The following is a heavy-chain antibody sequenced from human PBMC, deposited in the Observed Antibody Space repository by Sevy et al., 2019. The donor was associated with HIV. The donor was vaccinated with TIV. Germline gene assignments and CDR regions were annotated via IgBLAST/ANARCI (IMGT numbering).Heavy chain of an antibody. J-gene: IGHJ4*02. V-gene: IGHV4-39*01. D-gene: IGHD2-21*01. Sequence: SETLSLICTVSGGSISASNYDWGWIRQSPGMGLEWIGSMFYSGTTYFNPSLKSRVTISVDTSKNQFSLKLNSVTAADTVVYYCARQCGIVDRAFDYWGQGTLVTVSS. CDR3: ARQCGIVDRAFDY. CDR2: MFYSGTT. CDR1: GGSISASNYD.